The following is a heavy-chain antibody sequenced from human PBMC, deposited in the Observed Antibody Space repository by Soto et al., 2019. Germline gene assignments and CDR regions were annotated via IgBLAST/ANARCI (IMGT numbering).Heavy chain of an antibody. CDR1: GGNIISGGCC. D-gene: IGHD3-3*01. J-gene: IGHJ5*02. CDR3: ARGVTVFGLVSRFWFDP. V-gene: IGHV4-30-4*01. Sequence: SVTISLTSTVSGGNIISGGCCWSWESKSPGKGLEWIGHIYNSGITYYNPSLKSRVVISIDTSRNQFSLRLNSLTAADRAVYFCARGVTVFGLVSRFWFDPWGQGTVVTVSS. CDR2: IYNSGIT.